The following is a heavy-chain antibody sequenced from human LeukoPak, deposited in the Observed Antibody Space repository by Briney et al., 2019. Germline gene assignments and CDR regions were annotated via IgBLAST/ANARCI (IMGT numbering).Heavy chain of an antibody. V-gene: IGHV4-34*01. J-gene: IGHJ4*02. Sequence: SETLSLTCAVYGGSFSDYYWTWIRQPPGKGLEWIGEINHSGSTNYNPSLKSRATIPVDRSKNQFSLKLSSVTAADTAVYYCARVTRFDRSGELWFDYWGQGTLVTVSS. D-gene: IGHD3-10*01. CDR1: GGSFSDYY. CDR3: ARVTRFDRSGELWFDY. CDR2: INHSGST.